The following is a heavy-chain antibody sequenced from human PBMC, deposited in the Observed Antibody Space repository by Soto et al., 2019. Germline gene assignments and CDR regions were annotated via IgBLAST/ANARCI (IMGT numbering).Heavy chain of an antibody. CDR2: MSYDGSNT. J-gene: IGHJ4*02. CDR1: GFTFSSYA. V-gene: IGHV3-30*04. Sequence: QVQLVESGGGVVQPGRSLRLSCEASGFTFSSYAMHWVRQAPGKGLEWVAVMSYDGSNTYYADSVQGRFTISRDNSKNTLFLQMNSLRVEDTAVYYCASAGYSSGWYVDYWGQGTLVTVSS. CDR3: ASAGYSSGWYVDY. D-gene: IGHD6-19*01.